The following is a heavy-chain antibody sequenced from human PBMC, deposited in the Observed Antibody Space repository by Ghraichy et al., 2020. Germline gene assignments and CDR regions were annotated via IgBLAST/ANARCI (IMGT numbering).Heavy chain of an antibody. J-gene: IGHJ4*02. D-gene: IGHD2-21*01. CDR3: AKAQVGEGAINY. CDR1: GFTFSSYG. Sequence: GGSLRLSCAASGFTFSSYGMHWVRQAPGKGLEWVAVILYDGSNKYYADSVKGRFTISRDNSKNTLYLQMNSLRAEDTAVYYCAKAQVGEGAINYWGQGTLVTVSS. CDR2: ILYDGSNK. V-gene: IGHV3-30*18.